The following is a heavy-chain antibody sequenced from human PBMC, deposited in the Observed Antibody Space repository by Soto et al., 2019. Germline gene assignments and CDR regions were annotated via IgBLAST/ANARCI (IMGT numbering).Heavy chain of an antibody. J-gene: IGHJ3*02. CDR3: ARGYYGSGSHPYPDAFDI. Sequence: SETLSLTCTVSGHSISSSNYYWGWIRQPPGKGLEWIGSIFYSGFTYYNPSLKSRVTISVDRSKTQFSLKLSSVTAADTAVYYCARGYYGSGSHPYPDAFDIWGQGTMVTVSS. D-gene: IGHD3-10*01. V-gene: IGHV4-39*07. CDR2: IFYSGFT. CDR1: GHSISSSNYY.